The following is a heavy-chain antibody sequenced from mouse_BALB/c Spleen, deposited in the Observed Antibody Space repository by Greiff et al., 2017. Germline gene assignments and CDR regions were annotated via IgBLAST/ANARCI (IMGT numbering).Heavy chain of an antibody. CDR2: IDPETGGT. CDR3: TRCNYFDY. V-gene: IGHV1-15*01. CDR1: GYTFTDYE. J-gene: IGHJ2*01. Sequence: VHLVESGAELVRPGASVTLSCKASGYTFTDYEMHWVKQTPVHGLEWIGAIDPETGGTAYNQKFKGKATLTADKSSSTAYMELRSLTSEDSAVYYCTRCNYFDYWGQGTTLTVSS.